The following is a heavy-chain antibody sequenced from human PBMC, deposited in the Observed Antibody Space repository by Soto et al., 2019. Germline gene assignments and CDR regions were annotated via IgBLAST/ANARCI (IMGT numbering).Heavy chain of an antibody. CDR3: ARLGAYYQSLDP. J-gene: IGHJ5*02. D-gene: IGHD2-21*01. CDR2: IYYAGTT. Sequence: QVQLQESGPGLVKPSETLSLSCTVSGGSFSPNYWAWIRQAPGKGLEWIGYIYYAGTTTYNPSLKRRVAISLETSKSQSSLTLTSVTSSATAVYFCARLGAYYQSLDPWGQGALVTVSS. V-gene: IGHV4-59*08. CDR1: GGSFSPNY.